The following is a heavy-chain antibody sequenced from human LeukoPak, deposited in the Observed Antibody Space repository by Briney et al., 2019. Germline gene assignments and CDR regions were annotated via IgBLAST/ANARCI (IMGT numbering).Heavy chain of an antibody. CDR3: AREYYYGSGSSYKGY. Sequence: GASVKVSCKASGYTFTNYGISWVRQAPGQGLEWMGWISAYNGNTNYAQKLQGRITLTTDTSTNTAYMELRSLRSDDTAVYYRAREYYYGSGSSYKGYWGQGTLVTVSS. D-gene: IGHD3-10*01. CDR2: ISAYNGNT. J-gene: IGHJ4*02. V-gene: IGHV1-18*01. CDR1: GYTFTNYG.